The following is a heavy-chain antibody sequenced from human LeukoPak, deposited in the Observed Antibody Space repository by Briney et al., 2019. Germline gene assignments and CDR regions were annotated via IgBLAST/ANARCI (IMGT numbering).Heavy chain of an antibody. CDR3: ARGPVAMPVYFDY. D-gene: IGHD2-2*01. CDR1: GYTFTNYG. Sequence: VSVKVSCNASGYTFTNYGISWVRQAPGQGLEWMGLIRAYNGDTNYAQKFQGRVTMTTDTSTSTGYMDLRSLRSDDTAVYYCARGPVAMPVYFDYWGQGTLVTVSS. J-gene: IGHJ4*02. CDR2: IRAYNGDT. V-gene: IGHV1-18*01.